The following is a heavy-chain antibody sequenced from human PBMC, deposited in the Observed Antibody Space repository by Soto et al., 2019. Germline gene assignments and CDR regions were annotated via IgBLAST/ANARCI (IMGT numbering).Heavy chain of an antibody. CDR2: INPSGGST. CDR1: GYTFTSYY. J-gene: IGHJ6*02. D-gene: IGHD6-6*01. Sequence: ASVKVSCKASGYTFTSYYMHWVRQAPGQGLEWMGIINPSGGSTSYAQKFQGRVTMTRDTSTSTVYMELSSLRSEDTAVYYCASEYSSSSGFHYYYGMDVWGQGTTVTVSS. CDR3: ASEYSSSSGFHYYYGMDV. V-gene: IGHV1-46*01.